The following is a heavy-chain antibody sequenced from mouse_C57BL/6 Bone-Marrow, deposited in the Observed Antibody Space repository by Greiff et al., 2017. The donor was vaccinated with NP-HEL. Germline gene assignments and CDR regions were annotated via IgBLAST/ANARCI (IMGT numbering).Heavy chain of an antibody. Sequence: VQLQQSGTVLARPGASVKMSCKTSGYTFTSYWMHWVKQRPGQGLEWIGAIYPGNSDTSYNQKFKGKAKLTAVTSASTAYMERSSLTNEDSADYYCTRDKFLGAYYAMDYWGQGTSVTVSS. J-gene: IGHJ4*01. CDR3: TRDKFLGAYYAMDY. D-gene: IGHD4-1*01. V-gene: IGHV1-5*01. CDR1: GYTFTSYW. CDR2: IYPGNSDT.